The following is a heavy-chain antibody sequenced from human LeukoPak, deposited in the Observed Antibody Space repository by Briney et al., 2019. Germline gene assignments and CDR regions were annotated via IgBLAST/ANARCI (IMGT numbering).Heavy chain of an antibody. J-gene: IGHJ4*02. V-gene: IGHV4-39*07. CDR1: GGSISSSSYY. D-gene: IGHD5-24*01. CDR3: ATDRGEDGSWHN. Sequence: SETLSLTCTVSGGSISSSSYYWAWIRQPPGKGLEWIGVKYFSGSTNYNPSLKSRVTISTDRSKNQISLKLRSVTAADTAVYYCATDRGEDGSWHNWGQGALVTVSS. CDR2: KYFSGST.